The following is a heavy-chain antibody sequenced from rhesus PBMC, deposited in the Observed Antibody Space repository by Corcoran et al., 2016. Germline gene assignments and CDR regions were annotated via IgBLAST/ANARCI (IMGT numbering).Heavy chain of an antibody. D-gene: IGHD3-34*01. Sequence: QVQLQESGPGVVKPSETLSLTCAVSGGSISDSYRWSWIRQPPGKGLEWIGYIYGSSKRTNYNPFLNGLVTISKATSKNHFSLKLSFVTAADTAVYYCARGLGGGRNDAFDFWGQGLRVTVSS. CDR1: GGSISDSYR. CDR3: ARGLGGGRNDAFDF. V-gene: IGHV4S10*01. J-gene: IGHJ3*01. CDR2: IYGSSKRT.